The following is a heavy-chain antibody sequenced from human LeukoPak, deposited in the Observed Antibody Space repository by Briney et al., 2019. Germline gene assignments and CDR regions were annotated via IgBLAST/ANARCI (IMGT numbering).Heavy chain of an antibody. V-gene: IGHV3-7*01. CDR3: ARVFGSYSFAFDI. CDR1: GFTFTTYW. J-gene: IGHJ3*02. D-gene: IGHD1-26*01. Sequence: GGSLRLSCAASGFTFTTYWMSWVRQAPGKGLEWVANIDNAGSDKYYVDSVEGRLTISRDNAKNSLYLQMNSLRAEDTAVYYCARVFGSYSFAFDIWGQGTMVTVSS. CDR2: IDNAGSDK.